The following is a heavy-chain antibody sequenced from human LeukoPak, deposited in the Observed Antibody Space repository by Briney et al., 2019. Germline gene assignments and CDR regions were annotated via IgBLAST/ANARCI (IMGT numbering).Heavy chain of an antibody. CDR1: GVSISGHY. CDR3: ARGSLSGSSHLDR. D-gene: IGHD6-13*01. Sequence: SETLSLTCTVSGVSISGHYCSWIRQPPGKGLEWIGYIYDTWSTSDNPSLQSRGTISVDMSKNQFSLKLTSMPSADTAVYYCARGSLSGSSHLDRWGQGTLVTVSS. CDR2: IYDTWST. V-gene: IGHV4-59*11. J-gene: IGHJ5*02.